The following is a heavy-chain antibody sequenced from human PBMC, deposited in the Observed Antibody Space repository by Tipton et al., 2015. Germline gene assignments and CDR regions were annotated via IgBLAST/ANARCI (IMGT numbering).Heavy chain of an antibody. J-gene: IGHJ6*02. CDR2: ISFSDTT. CDR1: GGSVSSGSYY. V-gene: IGHV4-61*01. Sequence: TLSLTCTVSGGSVSSGSYYWSWIRQPPGKGLEWIGYISFSDTTHYYPSLKSRITISLNTSKNQFSLKMSSVTAADTAVYFCARDLEHGMDVWGQGTTVTVS. CDR3: ARDLEHGMDV.